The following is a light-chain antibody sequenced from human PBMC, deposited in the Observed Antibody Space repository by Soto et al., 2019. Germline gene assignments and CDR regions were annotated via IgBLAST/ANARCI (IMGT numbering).Light chain of an antibody. CDR3: QQYGSSHRT. Sequence: EIVMTQSPATLSVSPGERATLSFRASQSVSSSYLAWYQQKPGQAPRLLVYGASSRATGIPDRFSGSGSGTDFTLTISRLEPEDFAVYYCQQYGSSHRTFGQGTKVDI. CDR2: GAS. V-gene: IGKV3-20*01. J-gene: IGKJ1*01. CDR1: QSVSSSY.